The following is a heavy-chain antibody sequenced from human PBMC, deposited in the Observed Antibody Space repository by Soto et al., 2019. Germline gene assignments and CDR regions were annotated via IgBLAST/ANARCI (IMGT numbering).Heavy chain of an antibody. CDR1: EVTFSSYG. CDR2: ISYDGSNK. V-gene: IGHV3-30*18. CDR3: ANVGVDTAMAYGMDV. J-gene: IGHJ6*02. D-gene: IGHD5-18*01. Sequence: VGPMRLSCAASEVTFSSYGMHWVRQAPGKGLEWVAVISYDGSNKYYADSVKGRFTISRDNSKNTLYLQMNSLRAEDTAVYYCANVGVDTAMAYGMDVWGQGTTVTVSS.